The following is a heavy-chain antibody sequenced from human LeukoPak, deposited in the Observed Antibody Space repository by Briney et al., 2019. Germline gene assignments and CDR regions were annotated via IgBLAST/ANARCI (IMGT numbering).Heavy chain of an antibody. CDR3: AHTDGTISSEAFDI. D-gene: IGHD6-6*01. Sequence: SGPTLGKPTQTLTLTCSFSGFSLHTNGVSVAWIRQPPGKALECLTLIYWDDEKHYRHYVKSRLTISKDTSQTLVILTMTKMNPVDTATYYCAHTDGTISSEAFDIWGQGTLVTVSS. CDR2: IYWDDEK. V-gene: IGHV2-5*02. CDR1: GFSLHTNGVS. J-gene: IGHJ3*02.